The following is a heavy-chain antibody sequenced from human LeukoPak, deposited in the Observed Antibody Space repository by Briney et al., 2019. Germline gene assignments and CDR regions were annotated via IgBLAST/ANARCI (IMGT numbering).Heavy chain of an antibody. J-gene: IGHJ4*02. Sequence: GASVKVSCKTSGYTFTDRYIHWVRQAPGQGLEWMGWMNPSDNGVIHALRFEGRVAMTRDTSISTAYLEVTSLTSDDTAVYYCTTNAAALDYWGQGTLVTVSS. V-gene: IGHV1-2*02. CDR2: MNPSDNGV. CDR1: GYTFTDRY. D-gene: IGHD6-13*01. CDR3: TTNAAALDY.